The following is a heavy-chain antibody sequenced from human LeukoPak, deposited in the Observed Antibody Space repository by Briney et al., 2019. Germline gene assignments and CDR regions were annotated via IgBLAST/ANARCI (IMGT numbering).Heavy chain of an antibody. Sequence: ASVKVSCKASGYTFINFAMNWVRQAPGQGLEWMGIINPSGGSTSYAQKFQGRVTMTRDTSTSTVYMELSSLRSEDTAVYYCARDLGGLYSSSWYYYGMDVWGQGTTVTVSS. V-gene: IGHV1-46*01. CDR2: INPSGGST. D-gene: IGHD6-13*01. CDR3: ARDLGGLYSSSWYYYGMDV. J-gene: IGHJ6*02. CDR1: GYTFINFA.